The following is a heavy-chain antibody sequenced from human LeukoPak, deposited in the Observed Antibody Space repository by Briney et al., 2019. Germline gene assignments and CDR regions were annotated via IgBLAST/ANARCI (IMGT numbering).Heavy chain of an antibody. V-gene: IGHV1-18*01. J-gene: IGHJ4*02. CDR1: GYTFTKYG. CDR3: ARVVCSGGSCYLAYYFDY. Sequence: ASVKVSCKASGYTFTKYGVSWVRQAPGQGLEWMGWISAFNGNRNYAQKLQGRVTMTTDTSTSTAYMELRSLRSDDTAVYYCARVVCSGGSCYLAYYFDYWGQGTLVTVSS. CDR2: ISAFNGNR. D-gene: IGHD2-15*01.